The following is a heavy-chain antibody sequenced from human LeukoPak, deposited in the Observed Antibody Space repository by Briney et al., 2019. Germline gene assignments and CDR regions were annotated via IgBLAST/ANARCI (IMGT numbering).Heavy chain of an antibody. D-gene: IGHD3-9*01. CDR1: GYSFTSYW. CDR3: ARALYDILTGYSFSWFDP. V-gene: IGHV5-51*01. J-gene: IGHJ5*02. CDR2: IYPGDSDT. Sequence: GESLKISCKGSGYSFTSYWIGWVRQMPGKGLEWMGIIYPGDSDTRYSPSFQGQVTISADKSISTAYLQWSSLKASDTAMYYCARALYDILTGYSFSWFDPWGQGTLVTVSS.